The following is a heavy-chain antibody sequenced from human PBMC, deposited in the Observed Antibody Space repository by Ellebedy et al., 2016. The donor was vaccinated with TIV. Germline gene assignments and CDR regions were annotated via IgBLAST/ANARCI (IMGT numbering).Heavy chain of an antibody. CDR3: ARGRTAVAGTANWFDP. D-gene: IGHD6-19*01. J-gene: IGHJ5*02. Sequence: ASVKVSXXASGYTLTSYDMIWVRQATGQGLEWMGWMNPNSGNTGYAQKFQGRVTMTRNTSMSTAYMELSSLRSEDTAVYYCARGRTAVAGTANWFDPWGQGTLVTVSS. CDR1: GYTLTSYD. V-gene: IGHV1-8*01. CDR2: MNPNSGNT.